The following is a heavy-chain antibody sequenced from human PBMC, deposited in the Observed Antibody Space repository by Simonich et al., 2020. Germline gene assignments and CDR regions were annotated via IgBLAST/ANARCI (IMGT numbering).Heavy chain of an antibody. Sequence: EVQLVESGGGLVQPGRSLRLSCAASGFTFDDYAMHWVRQAPGKGLGWVSGISWESGSIGYADSVKGRFTISRDNAKNSLYLQMNSLRAEDTALYYCAKDVAAAGTEYFQHWGQGTLVTVSS. CDR3: AKDVAAAGTEYFQH. CDR2: ISWESGSI. CDR1: GFTFDDYA. V-gene: IGHV3-9*01. J-gene: IGHJ1*01. D-gene: IGHD6-13*01.